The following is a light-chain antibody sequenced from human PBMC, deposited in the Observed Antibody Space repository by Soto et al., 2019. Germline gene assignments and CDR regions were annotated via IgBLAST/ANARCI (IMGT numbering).Light chain of an antibody. CDR2: GAS. CDR1: QSVSTK. CDR3: QQSNNWPWT. V-gene: IGKV3-15*01. Sequence: EIVVSQSPFTLSVSHRERATLSCRASQSVSTKLAWYQQKPGQAPRLLIYGASTRATGIPARFSGSGSGTEFTLTISSLQSADFAVYYCQQSNNWPWTFCQGT. J-gene: IGKJ1*01.